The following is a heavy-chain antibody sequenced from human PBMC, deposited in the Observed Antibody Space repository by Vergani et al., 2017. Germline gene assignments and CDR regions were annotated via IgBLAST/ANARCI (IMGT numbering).Heavy chain of an antibody. CDR2: ISYDGNKK. D-gene: IGHD1-1*01. CDR3: ARDFLTRVTTLDYYYMGV. J-gene: IGHJ6*03. Sequence: QVQLVESGGRLVQPGGSLRLSCSAAGFPFSDYGVHWVRQAPGKGLEWVSVISYDGNKKNYADSVKGRFTISRDNSKNTLYLEMNALRAEDTAVYYCARDFLTRVTTLDYYYMGVWGKGTTVTVSS. CDR1: GFPFSDYG. V-gene: IGHV3-30*03.